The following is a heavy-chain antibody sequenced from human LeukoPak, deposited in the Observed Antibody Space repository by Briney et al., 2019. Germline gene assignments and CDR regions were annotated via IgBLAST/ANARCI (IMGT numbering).Heavy chain of an antibody. V-gene: IGHV1-46*01. D-gene: IGHD1-1*01. CDR1: GNTFIGYW. CDR3: AREGQQLKHFDY. CDR2: INPRGDAT. Sequence: ASVKVSCKASGNTFIGYWIHWVRQAPGQGLEWMGAINPRGDATIGAQKFQGRVTTTRDTSASTVYIELSSLRSEGTAVYYCAREGQQLKHFDYWGQGTLVTVSS. J-gene: IGHJ4*02.